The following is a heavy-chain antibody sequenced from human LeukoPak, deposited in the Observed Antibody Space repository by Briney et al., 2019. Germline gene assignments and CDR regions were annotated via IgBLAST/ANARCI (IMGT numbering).Heavy chain of an antibody. CDR3: ARRIVATINYYYYYYMDV. D-gene: IGHD5-12*01. J-gene: IGHJ6*03. CDR1: GGSISSHY. Sequence: PSETLSLTRTVSGGSISSHYWSWIRQPPGKGLEWIGYIYYSGSTNYNPSLKSRVTISVDTSKNQFSLKLSSVTAADTAVYYCARRIVATINYYYYYYMDVWGKGTTVTVSS. CDR2: IYYSGST. V-gene: IGHV4-59*11.